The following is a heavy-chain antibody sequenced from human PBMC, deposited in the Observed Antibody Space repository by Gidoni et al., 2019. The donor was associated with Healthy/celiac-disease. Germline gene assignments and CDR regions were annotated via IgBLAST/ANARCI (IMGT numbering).Heavy chain of an antibody. J-gene: IGHJ4*02. Sequence: QVKLVESGGGVVQPGRSLRLSCAASGFTFSSYGMHWVRQAPGKGLDWVAVIWYDGSNKYYADSVKGRFTISRDNSKNTLYLQMNSLRAEDTAVYYCARDRLDSKAAFDYWGQGTLVTVSS. CDR1: GFTFSSYG. CDR2: IWYDGSNK. CDR3: ARDRLDSKAAFDY. V-gene: IGHV3-33*01. D-gene: IGHD6-13*01.